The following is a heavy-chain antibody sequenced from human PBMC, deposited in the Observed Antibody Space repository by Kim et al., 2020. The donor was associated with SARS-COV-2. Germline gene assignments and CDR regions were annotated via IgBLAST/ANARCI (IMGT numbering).Heavy chain of an antibody. Sequence: GRTIYAQRFQGRLPLTRDTSTSTVYMELRSLTPEDTAIYYCVREEGSFDFWGQGTLLTVSS. J-gene: IGHJ4*02. V-gene: IGHV1-46*01. D-gene: IGHD3-10*01. CDR2: GRT. CDR3: VREEGSFDF.